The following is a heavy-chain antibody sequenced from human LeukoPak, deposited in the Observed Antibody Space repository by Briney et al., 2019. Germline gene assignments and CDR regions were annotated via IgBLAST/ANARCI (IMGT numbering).Heavy chain of an antibody. CDR1: GASISFYY. CDR2: IYTSGST. V-gene: IGHV4-4*09. J-gene: IGHJ6*03. Sequence: SETLSLTCSVSGASISFYYWSWIRQPPGKGLEWIGYIYTSGSTNYNPSLKSRVTISVDTSKNQFSLKVSSVTAADTAVYYCARHAGVYDYYMDVWGKGTTVTVSS. CDR3: ARHAGVYDYYMDV. D-gene: IGHD2-8*01.